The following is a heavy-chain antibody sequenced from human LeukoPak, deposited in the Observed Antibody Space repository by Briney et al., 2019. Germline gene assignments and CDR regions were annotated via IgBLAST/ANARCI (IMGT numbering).Heavy chain of an antibody. CDR3: VRVRSPRLSSSWYGLGDY. Sequence: SVKVSCKASGGTFSSYAISWVRQAPGQGLEWMGGIIPIFGTANYAQKFQGRVTITADESTSTAYMELSSLRSEDTAVYYCVRVRSPRLSSSWYGLGDYWGQGTLVTVSS. CDR2: IIPIFGTA. J-gene: IGHJ4*02. D-gene: IGHD6-13*01. V-gene: IGHV1-69*13. CDR1: GGTFSSYA.